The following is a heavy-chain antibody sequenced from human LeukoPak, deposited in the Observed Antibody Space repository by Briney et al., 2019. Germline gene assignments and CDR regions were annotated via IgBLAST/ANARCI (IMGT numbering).Heavy chain of an antibody. Sequence: GGSLTLACAASDSSFRSHDMSWVRQTSEKGLEWVSSIAADDASFYADSVRGRFTISRDKSQNILYLQMKSLRADDTAIYYCAKGPNFYSWRALDYWGQGSLVTVSS. J-gene: IGHJ4*02. CDR3: AKGPNFYSWRALDY. CDR1: DSSFRSHD. CDR2: IAADDAS. D-gene: IGHD3-3*01. V-gene: IGHV3-23*01.